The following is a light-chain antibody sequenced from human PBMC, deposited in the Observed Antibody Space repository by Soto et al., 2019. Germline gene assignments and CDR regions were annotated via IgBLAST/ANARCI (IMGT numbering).Light chain of an antibody. V-gene: IGLV2-14*01. CDR3: SSYTTSSTVV. J-gene: IGLJ3*02. CDR1: RSDVGTYNY. Sequence: QAVVTQPASVSGSPGQSITISCTGTRSDVGTYNYVSWYQQHPGKAPKLMISEVSNRPSGVSNRFSGSKSGNTASLTISGLQAEDEADYYCSSYTTSSTVVFGGGTKLTVL. CDR2: EVS.